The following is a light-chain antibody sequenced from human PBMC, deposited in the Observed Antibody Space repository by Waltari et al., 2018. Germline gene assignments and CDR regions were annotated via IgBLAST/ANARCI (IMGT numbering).Light chain of an antibody. V-gene: IGKV4-1*01. CDR3: QQYYSTPT. J-gene: IGKJ2*01. CDR1: QSVLYSSNNKNY. CDR2: WAS. Sequence: DIVMTQSPDSLAVSLGERATINCKSSQSVLYSSNNKNYLAWYQQKPGQPPKLLIYWASTRESGVPDRFSGSGSETDFTLTVSSLQAEDVAVYYCQQYYSTPTFGRGGGLEIK.